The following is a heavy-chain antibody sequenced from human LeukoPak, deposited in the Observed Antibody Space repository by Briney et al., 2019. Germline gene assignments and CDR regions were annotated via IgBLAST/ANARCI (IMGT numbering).Heavy chain of an antibody. CDR3: ATSPRGSYNY. V-gene: IGHV3-7*03. Sequence: GGSLRLSCAASGFTFTSYWMSWVRQGPEKGLEWVAVTNLDGSEKYYVDSVRGRFTISRDNAKKSLNLQMDSLRAEDTAVYYCATSPRGSYNYWGQGTLATVSS. CDR1: GFTFTSYW. D-gene: IGHD1-26*01. CDR2: TNLDGSEK. J-gene: IGHJ4*02.